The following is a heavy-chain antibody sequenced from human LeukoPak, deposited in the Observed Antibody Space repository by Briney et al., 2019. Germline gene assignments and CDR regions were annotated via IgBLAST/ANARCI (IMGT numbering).Heavy chain of an antibody. CDR1: GFTFSSYD. V-gene: IGHV3-30-3*01. CDR3: ARDPGSGQWLEAYFDY. CDR2: IKYDGSNK. D-gene: IGHD6-19*01. J-gene: IGHJ4*02. Sequence: SLRLSCAAYGFTFSSYDWRWVRQAPGKGLEWVADIKYDGSNKYYADSVKGRFTISRDNSKNTLYVQMNSLRGEDTAVYYCARDPGSGQWLEAYFDYWGQGTLVSVSS.